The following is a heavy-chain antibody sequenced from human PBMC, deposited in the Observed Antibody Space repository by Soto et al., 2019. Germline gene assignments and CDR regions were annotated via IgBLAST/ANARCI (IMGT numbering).Heavy chain of an antibody. CDR3: AAGTCTSDVDY. J-gene: IGHJ4*02. CDR2: VISENHGGTT. D-gene: IGHD2-21*02. Sequence: PGGSLRLSCAVSGFTFSNAWMNWVRQAPGKGLEWVGRVISENHGGTTDYAAPVKGRFSISRDDSNNTLFLQMNSLKTEDTAVYYCAAGTCTSDVDYWGQGTLVTVSS. V-gene: IGHV3-15*01. CDR1: GFTFSNAW.